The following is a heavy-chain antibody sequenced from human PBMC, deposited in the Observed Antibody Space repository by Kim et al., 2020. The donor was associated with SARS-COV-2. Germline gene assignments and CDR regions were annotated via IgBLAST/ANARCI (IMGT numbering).Heavy chain of an antibody. CDR3: TTGDNSGSYPLPDY. J-gene: IGHJ4*02. V-gene: IGHV3-15*01. Sequence: GGSLRLSCAASGFTFSNAWMSWVRQAPGKGLEWVGRIKSKTDGGTTDYAAPVKGRFTISRDDSKNTLYLQMNSLKTEDTAVYYCTTGDNSGSYPLPDYWGQGTLVTVSS. CDR1: GFTFSNAW. CDR2: IKSKTDGGTT. D-gene: IGHD1-26*01.